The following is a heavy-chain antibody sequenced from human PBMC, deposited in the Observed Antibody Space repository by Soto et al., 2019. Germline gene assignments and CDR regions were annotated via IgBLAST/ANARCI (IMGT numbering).Heavy chain of an antibody. Sequence: SGGSLRLSCTASGFTFGDYAMSWFRQAPGKGLEWVGFIRSKAYGGTTEYAASVKGRFTISRDDSKSIAYLQMNSLKTEDTAVYYCTRVLGKAASFAFDIWGQGTMVTVSS. D-gene: IGHD5-18*01. CDR1: GFTFGDYA. CDR2: IRSKAYGGTT. CDR3: TRVLGKAASFAFDI. V-gene: IGHV3-49*03. J-gene: IGHJ3*02.